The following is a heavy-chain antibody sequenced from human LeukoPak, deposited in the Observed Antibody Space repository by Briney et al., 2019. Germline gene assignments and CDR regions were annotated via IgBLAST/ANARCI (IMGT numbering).Heavy chain of an antibody. D-gene: IGHD3-22*01. J-gene: IGHJ4*02. V-gene: IGHV3-15*01. CDR3: TTAYYYDSSGYDY. CDR1: GFTFSNAW. Sequence: GGSLRLSCAASGFTFSNAWMSWVRQAPGKGLEWVGRIKSKTDGGTIDYAAPVKGRFIISRDDSKNILYLQMNSLKTEDTAVYYCTTAYYYDSSGYDYWGQGTLVTVSS. CDR2: IKSKTDGGTI.